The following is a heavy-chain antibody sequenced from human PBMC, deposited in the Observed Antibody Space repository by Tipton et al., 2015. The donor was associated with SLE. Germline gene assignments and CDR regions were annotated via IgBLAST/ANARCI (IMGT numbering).Heavy chain of an antibody. V-gene: IGHV3-9*01. J-gene: IGHJ4*02. Sequence: SLRLSCAASGFTFDDYAMHWVRQAPGKGLEWVSGISWNSGSIGYADSVKGRFTISRDNSKNTLYLQMNSLRAEDTAVYYCAKGGYSGYDYFDYWGQGTLVTVSS. CDR2: ISWNSGSI. CDR3: AKGGYSGYDYFDY. D-gene: IGHD5-12*01. CDR1: GFTFDDYA.